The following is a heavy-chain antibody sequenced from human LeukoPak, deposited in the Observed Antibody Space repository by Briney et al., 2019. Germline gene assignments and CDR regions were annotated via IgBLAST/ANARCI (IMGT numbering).Heavy chain of an antibody. CDR3: ARGGYYYHDSSGYLYHFDY. D-gene: IGHD3-22*01. CDR1: GFTFSSYS. V-gene: IGHV3-21*01. CDR2: ISSSSSYI. Sequence: PGGSLRLSCEASGFTFSSYSMNWVRQAPGKGLEWVSTISSSSSYIDYADSVKGRFTISRDNAKNSLYLQMNSLRAEDTAVYYCARGGYYYHDSSGYLYHFDYWGQGTLVTVSS. J-gene: IGHJ4*02.